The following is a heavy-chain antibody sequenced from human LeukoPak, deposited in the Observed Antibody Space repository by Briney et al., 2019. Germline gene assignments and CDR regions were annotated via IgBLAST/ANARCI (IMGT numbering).Heavy chain of an antibody. D-gene: IGHD2-2*03. CDR1: GGSFSGYY. V-gene: IGHV4-34*01. CDR3: VSLDIVSKTIDY. J-gene: IGHJ4*02. Sequence: SETLSLTCAVYGGSFSGYYWSWIRQPPGKGLEWIGEINRRGSTNYNPSLKSRVTISVDTSKHQFSLKLSSVTAADTAVYYCVSLDIVSKTIDYWGQGTLVTVSS. CDR2: INRRGST.